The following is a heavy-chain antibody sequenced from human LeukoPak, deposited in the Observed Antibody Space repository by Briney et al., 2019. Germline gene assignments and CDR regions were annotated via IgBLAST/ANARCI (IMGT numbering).Heavy chain of an antibody. Sequence: GGSLRLSCAASGLTFSSHWMHWVRQAPGKGLEWVSVIYSGGSTYYADSVKGRFTISRDNSKNTLYLQMNSLRAEDTAVYYCAISDIVATWFDYWGQGTLVTVSS. CDR1: GLTFSSHW. CDR3: AISDIVATWFDY. J-gene: IGHJ4*02. CDR2: IYSGGST. D-gene: IGHD5-12*01. V-gene: IGHV3-53*01.